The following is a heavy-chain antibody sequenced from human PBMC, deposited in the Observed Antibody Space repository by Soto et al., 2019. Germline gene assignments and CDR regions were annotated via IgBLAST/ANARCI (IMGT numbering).Heavy chain of an antibody. CDR1: GGSISSYY. V-gene: IGHV4-59*01. J-gene: IGHJ4*02. CDR3: ARDLGDSVDY. CDR2: IYYSGST. Sequence: SETLSLTCTVSGGSISSYYWSWIRQPPGKGLEWVGYIYYSGSTNYNPTLKSRVTISVDTSKNQFSLKLSSGTAADTAVYYCARDLGDSVDYWGQGTLVTVSS. D-gene: IGHD2-21*02.